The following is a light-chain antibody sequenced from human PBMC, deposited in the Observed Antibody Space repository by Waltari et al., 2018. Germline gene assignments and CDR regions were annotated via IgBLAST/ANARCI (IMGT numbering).Light chain of an antibody. V-gene: IGLV2-14*03. CDR3: SSNTSSGTLYV. Sequence: QSALTQPASVSGSPGQSIPIPCTGFPRAIAFVSRYQPPPPRAPKLFLYDVGNRPSGVSNRFSGSKSGNAASLTISGLQAEDEADYYCSSNTSSGTLYVFGTGTKVTVL. CDR1: PRAIAF. CDR2: DVG. J-gene: IGLJ1*01.